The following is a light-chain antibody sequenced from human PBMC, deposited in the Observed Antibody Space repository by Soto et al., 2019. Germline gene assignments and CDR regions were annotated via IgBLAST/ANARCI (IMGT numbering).Light chain of an antibody. CDR1: QSVGSTY. V-gene: IGKV3-20*01. J-gene: IGKJ2*01. CDR3: QKYVSSPYS. Sequence: ENILTQSPGTLSLSPGERATLSCRASQSVGSTYLGWYQQKPGQAPRLLIYDASSRATGIPDRFSGSVSGTDFTLTISRLEPEDFAVYYCQKYVSSPYSFGQGTKLEIK. CDR2: DAS.